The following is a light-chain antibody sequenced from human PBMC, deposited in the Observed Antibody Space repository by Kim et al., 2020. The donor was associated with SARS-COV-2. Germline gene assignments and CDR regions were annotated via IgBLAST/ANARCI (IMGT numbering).Light chain of an antibody. V-gene: IGLV1-40*01. CDR2: GNS. CDR1: SSNIGAGYD. CDR3: QSYDSSLSGWV. J-gene: IGLJ3*02. Sequence: RVTISCTGSSSNIGAGYDVHWYQQLPGTAPKLLIYGNSNRPSGVPDRFSGSKSGTSASLAITRLQAEDEADYYCQSYDSSLSGWVFGGGTQLTVL.